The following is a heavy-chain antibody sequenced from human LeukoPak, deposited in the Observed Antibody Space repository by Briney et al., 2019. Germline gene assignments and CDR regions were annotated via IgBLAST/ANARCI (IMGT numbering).Heavy chain of an antibody. CDR1: GYTFTSCD. Sequence: SVKLSCKASGYTFTSCDINWVRQATGQGLERMGWMNPNSGNTGYGQSFRGRITMTRDISIGTAYMELSNLTSEDTAIYYCTRGSSGRRDNWGQGTLVTVSS. CDR2: MNPNSGNT. CDR3: TRGSSGRRDN. D-gene: IGHD6-19*01. V-gene: IGHV1-8*01. J-gene: IGHJ4*02.